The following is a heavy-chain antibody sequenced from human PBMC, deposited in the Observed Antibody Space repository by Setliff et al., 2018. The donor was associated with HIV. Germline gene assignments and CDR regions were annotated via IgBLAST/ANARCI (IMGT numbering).Heavy chain of an antibody. CDR2: INQNGREK. CDR1: GFTFSSYW. D-gene: IGHD1-26*01. CDR3: VREERAADSGSYYSSRWFDR. V-gene: IGHV3-7*03. J-gene: IGHJ5*02. Sequence: PGGSLRLSCAASGFTFSSYWMSWVRQAPGKGLEWVANINQNGREKYYVDSVKGRFTISRDNSKNTLDPQMSSLEAEDTAVYYCVREERAADSGSYYSSRWFDRWGQGTLVTVSS.